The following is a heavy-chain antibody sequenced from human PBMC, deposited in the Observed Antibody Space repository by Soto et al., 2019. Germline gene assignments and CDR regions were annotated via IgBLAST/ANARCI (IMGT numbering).Heavy chain of an antibody. Sequence: QVQLVESGGGVVQPGRSLRLSCAASGFLLSNYAMHWVRQAPGKGLEWLGVISFDGSRTHYAGSMEGRFTISRDTSTHTLYLQMNSLRAEDTSLYFCGREQNSGYYRTADYWGQGTLVPVSS. CDR3: GREQNSGYYRTADY. CDR1: GFLLSNYA. V-gene: IGHV3-30*14. CDR2: ISFDGSRT. J-gene: IGHJ4*02. D-gene: IGHD3-22*01.